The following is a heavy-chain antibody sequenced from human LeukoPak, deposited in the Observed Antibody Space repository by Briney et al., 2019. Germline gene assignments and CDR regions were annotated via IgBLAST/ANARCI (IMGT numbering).Heavy chain of an antibody. CDR3: ARVRYGSGSFDYYMDV. CDR2: TYYSGST. J-gene: IGHJ6*03. D-gene: IGHD3-10*01. V-gene: IGHV4-59*01. Sequence: PSETLSLTCTVSGGSISSYYWSWIRQPPGKGLEWIGYTYYSGSTNYNPSLKSRVTISVDTSKNQFSLKLSSVTAADTAVYYCARVRYGSGSFDYYMDVWGKGTTVTISS. CDR1: GGSISSYY.